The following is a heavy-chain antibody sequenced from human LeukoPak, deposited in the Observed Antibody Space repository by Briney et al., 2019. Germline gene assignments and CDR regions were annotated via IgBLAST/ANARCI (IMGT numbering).Heavy chain of an antibody. V-gene: IGHV1-18*01. Sequence: ASVKVSCKASGYTFTKYGITWVRQAPGQGLEWMGWISTYNGNTNYAQKFQGRVTMTRDTSTSTVYMELSSLRSEDTAVYYCARARAYDAFDIWGQGTMVTVSS. CDR3: ARARAYDAFDI. J-gene: IGHJ3*02. CDR2: ISTYNGNT. CDR1: GYTFTKYG. D-gene: IGHD6-6*01.